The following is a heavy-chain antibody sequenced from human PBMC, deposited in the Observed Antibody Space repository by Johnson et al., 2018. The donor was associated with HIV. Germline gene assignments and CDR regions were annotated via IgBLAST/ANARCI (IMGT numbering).Heavy chain of an antibody. D-gene: IGHD4-23*01. Sequence: QVQLVESGGGVVQPGRSLRLSCAASGFTFSNSGMHWVRQAPGKGLEWVAVITFEGSDKYYADSVKGRVTISRDDSKTTLYLRLNSLRPEDSAVYYCAKDVSVVTPSGSFDIWGQGTRVTVSS. CDR3: AKDVSVVTPSGSFDI. J-gene: IGHJ3*02. V-gene: IGHV3-30*18. CDR2: ITFEGSDK. CDR1: GFTFSNSG.